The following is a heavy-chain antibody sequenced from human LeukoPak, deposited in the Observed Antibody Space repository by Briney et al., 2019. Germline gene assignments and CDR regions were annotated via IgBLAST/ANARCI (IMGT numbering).Heavy chain of an antibody. V-gene: IGHV4-59*01. Sequence: SETLSLTCTVSGGSISSYCWSWVRQPPGKGLEWIGYIYYSGYTNYNPSLKSRVTISVDTSKNQFSLKLSSVTAADTAVYYCARGGWKVTNWFDPRGQGTLVTVSS. CDR3: ARGGWKVTNWFDP. CDR1: GGSISSYC. J-gene: IGHJ5*02. CDR2: IYYSGYT. D-gene: IGHD2-21*02.